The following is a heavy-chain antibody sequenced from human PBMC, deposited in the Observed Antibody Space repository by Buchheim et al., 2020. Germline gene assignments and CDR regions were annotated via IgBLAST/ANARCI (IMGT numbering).Heavy chain of an antibody. D-gene: IGHD6-13*01. CDR2: IYSGGST. J-gene: IGHJ5*02. Sequence: EVQLVESGGGLVQPGQSLRLSCTASGFTVSSNYMSWVRQAPGKGLEWVSVIYSGGSTYYADSVKGRFTISRDNSKNTLYLQMNSLRAEDTAVYYCARSYSSSWSGWFDPWGQGTL. V-gene: IGHV3-66*01. CDR1: GFTVSSNY. CDR3: ARSYSSSWSGWFDP.